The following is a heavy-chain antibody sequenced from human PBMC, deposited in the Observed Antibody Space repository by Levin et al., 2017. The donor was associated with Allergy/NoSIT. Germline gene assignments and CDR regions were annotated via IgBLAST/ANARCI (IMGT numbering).Heavy chain of an antibody. CDR2: IYYSGST. J-gene: IGHJ4*02. CDR1: GGSISSSSYY. V-gene: IGHV4-39*01. D-gene: IGHD5-12*01. CDR3: ARQDGKGSGYDYALFDY. Sequence: ESLKISCTVSGGSISSSSYYWGWIRQPPGKGLDWIGSIYYSGSTYYNPFLKSRVTISVDTSKNQFSLKLSSVTAADTAVYYCARQDGKGSGYDYALFDYWGQGTLVTVSS.